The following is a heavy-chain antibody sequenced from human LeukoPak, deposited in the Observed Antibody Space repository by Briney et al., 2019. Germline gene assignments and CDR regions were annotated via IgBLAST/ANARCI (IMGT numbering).Heavy chain of an antibody. CDR1: GGSISSYY. D-gene: IGHD6-13*01. J-gene: IGHJ4*02. Sequence: SETLSLTCTVSGGSISSYYWGWIRQPPGKGLEWIGSIYYSGNTYYNPSLKSRVTISVDTSENQFSLKLSSVTAADTAVYYCARQVSSSSRGPFDYWGQGTLVTVSS. V-gene: IGHV4-39*01. CDR3: ARQVSSSSRGPFDY. CDR2: IYYSGNT.